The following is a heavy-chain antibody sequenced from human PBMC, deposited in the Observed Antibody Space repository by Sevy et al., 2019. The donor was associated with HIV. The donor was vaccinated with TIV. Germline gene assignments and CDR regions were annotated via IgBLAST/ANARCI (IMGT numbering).Heavy chain of an antibody. Sequence: EGSLRLSCAASGFTFSDHYMEWVRQAPGKGLEWVGRIRNKADSYTTEYAASVKGRFTISRDDSKNSLYLLMNSLKTEDTAVYYCATHAGIAAAGRVFDYWGQGTLVTVSS. CDR3: ATHAGIAAAGRVFDY. CDR2: IRNKADSYTT. J-gene: IGHJ4*02. V-gene: IGHV3-72*01. CDR1: GFTFSDHY. D-gene: IGHD6-13*01.